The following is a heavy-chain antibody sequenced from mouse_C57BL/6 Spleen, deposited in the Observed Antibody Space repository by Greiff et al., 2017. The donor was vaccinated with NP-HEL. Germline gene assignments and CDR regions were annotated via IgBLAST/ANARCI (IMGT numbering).Heavy chain of an antibody. CDR1: GYAFSSSW. CDR3: ARPDYYGSPLDY. CDR2: IYPGDGDT. J-gene: IGHJ2*01. V-gene: IGHV1-82*01. Sequence: QVQLQQSGPELVKPGASVKISCKASGYAFSSSWMNWVKQRPGKGLEWIGRIYPGDGDTNYNGKFKGKATLTADKSSSTAYMQLSSLTSEDSAVYFCARPDYYGSPLDYWGQGTTLTVSS. D-gene: IGHD1-1*01.